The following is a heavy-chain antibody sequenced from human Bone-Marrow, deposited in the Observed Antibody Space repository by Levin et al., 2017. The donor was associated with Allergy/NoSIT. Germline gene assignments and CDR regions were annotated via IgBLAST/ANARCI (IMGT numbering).Heavy chain of an antibody. V-gene: IGHV4-30-4*01. CDR2: IYYSGST. Sequence: LRLSCTVSGGSISSGDYYWSWIRQPPGKGLEWIGYIYYSGSTYYNPSLKSRVTISVDTSKNQFSLKLSSVTAADTAVYYCARGYYDFWSGYYSFTDSNYFDYWGQGTLVTVSS. CDR1: GGSISSGDYY. J-gene: IGHJ4*02. CDR3: ARGYYDFWSGYYSFTDSNYFDY. D-gene: IGHD3-3*01.